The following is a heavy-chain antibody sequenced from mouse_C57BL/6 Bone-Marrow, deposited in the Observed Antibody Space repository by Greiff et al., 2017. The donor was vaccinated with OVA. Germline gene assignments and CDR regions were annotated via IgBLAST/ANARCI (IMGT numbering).Heavy chain of an antibody. J-gene: IGHJ4*01. D-gene: IGHD2-4*01. V-gene: IGHV5-17*01. Sequence: EVMLVESGGGLVKPGGSLKLSCAASGFTFSDYGMHWVRQAPEKGLEWVAYISSGSSTIYYADTVKGRFTISRDNAKNTLFLQMTSLMYEDTAMYYCARSYDYDGVYYAMDDWGQGTSVTVSS. CDR3: ARSYDYDGVYYAMDD. CDR1: GFTFSDYG. CDR2: ISSGSSTI.